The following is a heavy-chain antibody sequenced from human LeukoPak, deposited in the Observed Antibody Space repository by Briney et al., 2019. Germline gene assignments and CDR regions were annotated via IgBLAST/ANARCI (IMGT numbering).Heavy chain of an antibody. Sequence: SETLSLTCTVSGASISSSSYYWGWIRQPPGKGLEWIGSIYYSGSTYYNPSLKSRVTISVDTSKNQFSLKLSSVTAADTAVYYCARAGVVIPNFDYWGQGTLVTVSS. J-gene: IGHJ4*02. D-gene: IGHD3-22*01. CDR3: ARAGVVIPNFDY. V-gene: IGHV4-39*01. CDR1: GASISSSSYY. CDR2: IYYSGST.